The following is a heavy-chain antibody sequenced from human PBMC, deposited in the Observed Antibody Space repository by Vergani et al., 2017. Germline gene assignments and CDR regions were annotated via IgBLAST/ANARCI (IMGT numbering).Heavy chain of an antibody. Sequence: QVHLVESGGGVVQPGGSLRLSCAASGFTFSFSGMQWVRQGPGKGLEWVAFIKNDESRKNCAESLKDRFTISRDNSKNMLYLQMSSLRVEDTALYYCTRDVADTHSSIWPLNYHYFMDVWGEGTTVTVSS. J-gene: IGHJ6*03. D-gene: IGHD6-13*01. CDR2: IKNDESRK. CDR3: TRDVADTHSSIWPLNYHYFMDV. CDR1: GFTFSFSG. V-gene: IGHV3-33*05.